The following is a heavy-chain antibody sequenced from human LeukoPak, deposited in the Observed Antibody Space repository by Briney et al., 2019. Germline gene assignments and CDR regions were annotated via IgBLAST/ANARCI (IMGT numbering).Heavy chain of an antibody. CDR2: ISSSSSTI. J-gene: IGHJ3*02. V-gene: IGHV3-48*01. CDR1: GFTFSSYS. CDR3: ARDSYYDSSSFTFDI. D-gene: IGHD3-22*01. Sequence: QPGGSLRLSCAASGFTFSSYSMNWVRQAPGKGLEWVSYISSSSSTIYYADSVKGRFTISRDNAKNSLYLQMNSLRAEDTAVYYCARDSYYDSSSFTFDIWGQGTMVTVSS.